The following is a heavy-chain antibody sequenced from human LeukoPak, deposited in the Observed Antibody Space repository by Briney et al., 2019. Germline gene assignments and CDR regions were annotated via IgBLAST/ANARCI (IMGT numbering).Heavy chain of an antibody. CDR3: ARGSTFGGVISDF. CDR2: ISSSSSYI. Sequence: NPGGSLRLSCAASGFTFSSYSMNWVRQAPGKGLEWVSSISSSSSYIYYADSVKGRFTISRDNANNSLHLQMNSLRVEDTGIYFCARGSTFGGVISDFWGQGTLVTVSS. D-gene: IGHD3-16*02. CDR1: GFTFSSYS. J-gene: IGHJ4*02. V-gene: IGHV3-21*04.